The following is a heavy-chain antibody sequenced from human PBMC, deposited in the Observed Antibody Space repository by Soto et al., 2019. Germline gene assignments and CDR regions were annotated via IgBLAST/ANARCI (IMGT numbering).Heavy chain of an antibody. CDR2: IYYSGST. CDR1: GGSISSGGYY. J-gene: IGHJ6*02. V-gene: IGHV4-31*03. D-gene: IGHD3-10*01. Sequence: TSETLSLTCTVSGGSISSGGYYWSWIRQHPGKGLEWIGYIYYSGSTYYNPSLKSRVTISVDTSKNQFSLKLSSVTAADTAVYYCARDQSITMVRGVIVDYYYGMDVWGQGTTVTVSS. CDR3: ARDQSITMVRGVIVDYYYGMDV.